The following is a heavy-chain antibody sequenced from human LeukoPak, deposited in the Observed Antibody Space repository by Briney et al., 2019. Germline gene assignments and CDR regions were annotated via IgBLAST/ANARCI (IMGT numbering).Heavy chain of an antibody. CDR3: ARPDDSSGYYRN. Sequence: ASVKVSCKASGGTFSSYAISWVRQAPGQGLEWMGRIIPILGIANYAQKFQGRVTITADKSTSTAYMELSSLRSEDTAVYYCARPDDSSGYYRNWGQGTLVTVSS. D-gene: IGHD3-22*01. J-gene: IGHJ4*02. CDR2: IIPILGIA. CDR1: GGTFSSYA. V-gene: IGHV1-69*04.